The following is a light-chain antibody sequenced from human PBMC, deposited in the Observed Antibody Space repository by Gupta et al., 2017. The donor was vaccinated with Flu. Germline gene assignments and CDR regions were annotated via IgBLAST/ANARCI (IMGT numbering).Light chain of an antibody. CDR3: QQYNNWPLT. Sequence: EIVMTQSPATLSVSPGERATLSCRASQSVSSNLAWYQQKPGQAPRPLIYDTSTRATGIPARGSGSGSRTEFTLPISGLQSEDFAMYYCQQYNNWPLTFGGGTKVEIK. CDR2: DTS. J-gene: IGKJ4*01. CDR1: QSVSSN. V-gene: IGKV3-15*01.